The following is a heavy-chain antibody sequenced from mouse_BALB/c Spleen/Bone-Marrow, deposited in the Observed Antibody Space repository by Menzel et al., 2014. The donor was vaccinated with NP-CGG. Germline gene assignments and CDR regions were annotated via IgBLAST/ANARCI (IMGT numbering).Heavy chain of an antibody. CDR3: AVYDGYAVDY. V-gene: IGHV14-3*02. Sequence: VQLKESGAELVKPGASVKLPCTASGFNIKDTYMYWVKQRPEQGLEWIGKIDPANGNTKYDPKFQGKATITADTSSNTAYLQLSSLTSEDTAVYYCAVYDGYAVDYWGQGTSVTVSS. D-gene: IGHD2-3*01. CDR1: GFNIKDTY. CDR2: IDPANGNT. J-gene: IGHJ4*01.